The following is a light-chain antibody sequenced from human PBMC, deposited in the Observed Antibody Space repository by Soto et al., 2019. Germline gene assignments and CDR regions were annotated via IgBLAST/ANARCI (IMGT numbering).Light chain of an antibody. V-gene: IGKV1-5*01. J-gene: IGKJ5*01. CDR1: QNINTW. Sequence: DIQMTQSPSTLSASVGDRVTITCRASQNINTWVAWYQQKPGKAPNLLIYRASSLESGVPSRFSGSGSGTEFTLTISSLQPDDFATYYCQQYNTYSTFGQGTRLEIK. CDR2: RAS. CDR3: QQYNTYST.